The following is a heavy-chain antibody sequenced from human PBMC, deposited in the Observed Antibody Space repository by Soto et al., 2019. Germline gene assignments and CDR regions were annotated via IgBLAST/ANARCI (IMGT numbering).Heavy chain of an antibody. V-gene: IGHV3-53*01. Sequence: EVPLVESGGGLIQPGGSLRLSCAASGFTVSSNYMSWVRQAPGKGLEWVSVIYSGGNTYYADSVKGRLTISRDNSRNTLYLQMNSLRAEDTAVYYCARDGTVTTLDVFDIWGQGTMVTVSS. CDR1: GFTVSSNY. CDR3: ARDGTVTTLDVFDI. D-gene: IGHD4-17*01. J-gene: IGHJ3*02. CDR2: IYSGGNT.